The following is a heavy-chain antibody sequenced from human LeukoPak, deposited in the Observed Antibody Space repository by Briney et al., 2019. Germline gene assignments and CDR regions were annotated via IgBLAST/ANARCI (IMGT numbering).Heavy chain of an antibody. Sequence: SETLSLTCAVYGGFFSGYYWSWLRQPPWKGLEGIGEINHSGSTNYNPSLKSRVTISVDTSKNQLLLILRSVTAADTAVYYCARKGGWVRESADFYIWGQGTMVTVSS. CDR3: ARKGGWVRESADFYI. CDR2: INHSGST. D-gene: IGHD1-1*01. CDR1: GGFFSGYY. V-gene: IGHV4-34*01. J-gene: IGHJ3*02.